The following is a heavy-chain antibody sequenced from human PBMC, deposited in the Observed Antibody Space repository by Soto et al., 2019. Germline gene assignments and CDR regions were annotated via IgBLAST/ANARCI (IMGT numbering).Heavy chain of an antibody. CDR1: GGSVSSSSYY. Sequence: PSETLCLTCSVSGGSVSSSSYYWGWIRQSPRKGLEWIGSVYYSGSTNYNPSLTSRVTISVDTSKNQFSLKLTSVTAADTAVYYCARHVGGYELDYWGQVTQVTVS. D-gene: IGHD2-2*01. V-gene: IGHV4-39*01. CDR2: VYYSGST. J-gene: IGHJ4*02. CDR3: ARHVGGYELDY.